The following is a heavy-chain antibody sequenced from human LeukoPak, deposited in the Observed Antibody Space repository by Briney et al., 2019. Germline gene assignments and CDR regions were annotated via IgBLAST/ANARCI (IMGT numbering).Heavy chain of an antibody. Sequence: PGGSLRLSCAASGFAFGRYTMNWVRQAPGKGLEWVSSISGRSTYIYSADSLKGRFTISRDNANNSLYLQMNSLTAEDTAVYYCARIEPDAFDIWGQGTMVTVSS. CDR1: GFAFGRYT. J-gene: IGHJ3*02. CDR2: ISGRSTYI. CDR3: ARIEPDAFDI. D-gene: IGHD3-22*01. V-gene: IGHV3-21*01.